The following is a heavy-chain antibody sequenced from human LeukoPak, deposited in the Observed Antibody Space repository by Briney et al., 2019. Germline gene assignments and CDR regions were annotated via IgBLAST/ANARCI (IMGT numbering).Heavy chain of an antibody. V-gene: IGHV3-48*03. D-gene: IGHD2-2*01. CDR1: GFTFSSYE. Sequence: GGSLRLSCAASGFTFSSYEMNWVRQAPGKGLEWVSYISSSGSTIYYADSVKGRFTISRDNAKNSLYLQMNSLRAEDTAVYYCAREGGEYCSSTSCYVNDAFDIWGQGTMVTVSS. J-gene: IGHJ3*02. CDR2: ISSSGSTI. CDR3: AREGGEYCSSTSCYVNDAFDI.